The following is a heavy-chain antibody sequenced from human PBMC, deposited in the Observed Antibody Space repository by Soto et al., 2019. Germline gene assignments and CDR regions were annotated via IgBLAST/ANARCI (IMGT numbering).Heavy chain of an antibody. Sequence: SETLSLTCTVSGGSISSSSYYWGWIRQPPGKGLEWIGSIYYSGSTYYNPSLKSRVTISVDTSKNQFSLKLSSVTAADTAVYYCARPLFPGGQTDYWGQGTLVTVSS. D-gene: IGHD2-21*01. J-gene: IGHJ4*02. CDR3: ARPLFPGGQTDY. CDR1: GGSISSSSYY. CDR2: IYYSGST. V-gene: IGHV4-39*01.